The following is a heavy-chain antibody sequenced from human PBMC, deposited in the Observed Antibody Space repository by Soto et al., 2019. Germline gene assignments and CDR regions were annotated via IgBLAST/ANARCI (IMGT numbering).Heavy chain of an antibody. Sequence: QLQLQESGSGLVKPSQTLSLTCAVSGGSISSGGYSWSWIRQPPGKDLEWIGYIYDSGSTYYNPSLKSRVTISVDRSKNQFSLKLSSVTAADTAVYYCARAMVRGVIVAFDIWGQGTMVTVSS. V-gene: IGHV4-30-2*01. D-gene: IGHD3-10*01. CDR3: ARAMVRGVIVAFDI. J-gene: IGHJ3*02. CDR1: GGSISSGGYS. CDR2: IYDSGST.